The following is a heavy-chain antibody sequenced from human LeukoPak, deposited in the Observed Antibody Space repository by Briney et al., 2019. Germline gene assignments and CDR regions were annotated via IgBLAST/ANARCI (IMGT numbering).Heavy chain of an antibody. CDR2: ISSSSSYI. CDR3: ARDSPYGTAGY. J-gene: IGHJ4*02. D-gene: IGHD2-8*02. CDR1: GFTFSNYN. Sequence: GGSLRLSCAVSGFTFSNYNMNWGRQAPGKGLEWASSISSSSSYIYYADSVKGRFTISRDNTKNSLYLQMNSLRAEDTAVYYCARDSPYGTAGYWGQGTLVTVSS. V-gene: IGHV3-21*01.